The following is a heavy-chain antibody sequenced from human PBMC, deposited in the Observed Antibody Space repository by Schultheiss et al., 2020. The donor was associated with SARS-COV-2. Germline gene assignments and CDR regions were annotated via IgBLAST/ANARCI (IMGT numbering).Heavy chain of an antibody. CDR2: IIPIFGTA. D-gene: IGHD3-10*01. CDR3: ARGRMVRGVIKGSWFDP. Sequence: GGSLRLSCKASGGTFSSYAISWVRQAPGQGLEWMGGIIPIFGTANYAQKFQGRVTITADESTSTAYMELSSLRSEDTAVYYCARGRMVRGVIKGSWFDPWGQGTLVTVSS. CDR1: GGTFSSYA. V-gene: IGHV1-69*01. J-gene: IGHJ5*02.